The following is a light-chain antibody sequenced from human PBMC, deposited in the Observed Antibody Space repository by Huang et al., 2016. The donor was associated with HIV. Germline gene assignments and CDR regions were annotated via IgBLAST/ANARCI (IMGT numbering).Light chain of an antibody. CDR3: QQYNTYRT. J-gene: IGKJ1*01. V-gene: IGKV1-5*03. CDR1: ETINSW. CDR2: KAS. Sequence: DIQMTQSPSTLSASVGDRLTITCRTRETINSWLALYQQKPGKAPKLLIQKASTLESVVPSRCGGRGSVTEFTLTISSLQPDDFATYYCQQYNTYRTFGQGTKVEIK.